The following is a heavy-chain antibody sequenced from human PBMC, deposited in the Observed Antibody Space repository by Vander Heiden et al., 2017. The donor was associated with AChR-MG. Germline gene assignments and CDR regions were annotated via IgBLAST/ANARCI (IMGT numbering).Heavy chain of an antibody. CDR3: ARHQDYYGAGTYLPPYDC. CDR2: IYYSGTT. Sequence: QLQLQESGPGLVKPSETLSLTCTVPGGSISSSSYYWGWIRQPPGKGLEWIGSIYYSGTTYSNPSLKSRVTIFVDTSKNQFSLKLTSVTAADTALYFCARHQDYYGAGTYLPPYDCWGPGTLVTVSS. D-gene: IGHD3-10*01. CDR1: GGSISSSSYY. V-gene: IGHV4-39*01. J-gene: IGHJ4*02.